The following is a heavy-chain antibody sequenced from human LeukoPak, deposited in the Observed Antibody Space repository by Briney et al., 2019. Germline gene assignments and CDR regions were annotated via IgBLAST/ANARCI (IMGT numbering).Heavy chain of an antibody. CDR2: IRSKANGYAT. D-gene: IGHD2-2*01. Sequence: GGSLRLSCAASGFTFSGSAMHWVRQASGKGLEWVGRIRSKANGYATAYAASVKGRFTISRDDSKNTAYLQMNSLKTEDTAVYYCTRWLGCSSTSCYYYYMDVWGKGTTVTVSS. J-gene: IGHJ6*03. V-gene: IGHV3-73*01. CDR3: TRWLGCSSTSCYYYYMDV. CDR1: GFTFSGSA.